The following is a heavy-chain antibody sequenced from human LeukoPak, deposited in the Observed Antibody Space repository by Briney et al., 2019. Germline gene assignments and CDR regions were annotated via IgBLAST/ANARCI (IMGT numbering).Heavy chain of an antibody. CDR1: RYTFTGYY. J-gene: IGHJ4*02. D-gene: IGHD1-1*01. V-gene: IGHV1-2*02. CDR3: ARGSQLFDY. CDR2: INPNSGGT. Sequence: GASLKVSCKASRYTFTGYYMHRVRQAPGQGLEWMGWINPNSGGTNYAQKLQGRVTMTRDTSISTAYMELSRLRSDDTAVYYCARGSQLFDYWGQGTLVTVSS.